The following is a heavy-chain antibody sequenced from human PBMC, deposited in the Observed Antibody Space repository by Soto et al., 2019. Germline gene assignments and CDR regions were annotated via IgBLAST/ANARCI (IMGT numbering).Heavy chain of an antibody. V-gene: IGHV1-18*01. Sequence: ASVKVSCKASGYTFTNYAMHWVRQAPGQGLEWMGWISAYNGNTNYAQKLQGRVTMTTDTSTSTAYMELRSLRSDDTAVYYCARWGYDSSGYYIGYFDLWGRGTLVTVSS. CDR2: ISAYNGNT. CDR1: GYTFTNYA. D-gene: IGHD3-22*01. J-gene: IGHJ2*01. CDR3: ARWGYDSSGYYIGYFDL.